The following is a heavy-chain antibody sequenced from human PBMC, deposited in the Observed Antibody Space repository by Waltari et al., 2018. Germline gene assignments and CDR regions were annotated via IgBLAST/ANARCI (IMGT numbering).Heavy chain of an antibody. CDR2: IYYSGST. J-gene: IGHJ6*03. CDR3: ARNYGDRNYYYYYYMDV. Sequence: QLQLQESGPGLVKPSETLSLPCTVSGGSISRYYWSWVRQPPGKGLEWIGYIYYSGSTNYNPSLKSRVTISVDTSKNQFSLKLISVTAADTAVYYCARNYGDRNYYYYYYMDVWGKGTTVTVSS. D-gene: IGHD4-17*01. CDR1: GGSISRYY. V-gene: IGHV4-59*01.